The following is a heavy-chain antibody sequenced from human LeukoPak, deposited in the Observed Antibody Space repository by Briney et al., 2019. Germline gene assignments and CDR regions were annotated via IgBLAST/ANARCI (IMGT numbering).Heavy chain of an antibody. CDR3: ARKGRVAAAGTGKFDP. CDR2: MNPNSGNT. V-gene: IGHV1-2*02. CDR1: GYTFTSYD. Sequence: ASVKVSCKASGYTFTSYDINWVRQATGQGLEWMGWMNPNSGNTNYAQKFQGRVTMARDTSISTAYMELSRLRSDDTAVYYCARKGRVAAAGTGKFDPWGQGTLVTVSS. J-gene: IGHJ5*02. D-gene: IGHD6-13*01.